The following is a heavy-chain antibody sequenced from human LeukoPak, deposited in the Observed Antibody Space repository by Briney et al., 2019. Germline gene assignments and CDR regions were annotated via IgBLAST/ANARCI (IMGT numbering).Heavy chain of an antibody. CDR1: GFTFSNYA. J-gene: IGHJ4*02. CDR2: ISCSGGGT. Sequence: PGGSLRLSCTASGFTFSNYALGWVRQAPGKGLEWVSQISCSGGGTYFADSVKGRFTISRDNSKNTLYLQMDGLRAEDTAIYYCAPDLRGSAWSLDDWGQGTLVTVSS. V-gene: IGHV3-23*01. CDR3: APDLRGSAWSLDD. D-gene: IGHD6-13*01.